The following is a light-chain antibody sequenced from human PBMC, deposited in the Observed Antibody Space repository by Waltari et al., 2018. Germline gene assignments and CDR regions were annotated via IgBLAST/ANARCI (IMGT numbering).Light chain of an antibody. Sequence: DIVMTQSPLSLPVTLGEPASISCRSSQSPLHSNGYNYLDWYLQKPGQSPQLLIYLGSNRASGVPDRFSGSGSGTDFTLKISRVEAEDVGVYYCMQALQTPRTFGQGTKVEIK. CDR1: QSPLHSNGYNY. J-gene: IGKJ1*01. CDR2: LGS. V-gene: IGKV2-28*01. CDR3: MQALQTPRT.